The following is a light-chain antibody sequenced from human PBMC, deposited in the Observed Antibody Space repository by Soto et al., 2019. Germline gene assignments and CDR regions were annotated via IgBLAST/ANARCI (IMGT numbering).Light chain of an antibody. J-gene: IGKJ2*01. CDR3: QKYDTAPYT. V-gene: IGKV1-27*01. CDR1: QAISNF. CDR2: AAS. Sequence: DIQMTQSPSSLSASVGDRVSITCRASQAISNFLAWYQQKPGKVPKLLMYAASTLQSGVPSRFSGSGSGTDFTLTITSLQPEDVATYYCQKYDTAPYTFGQGTRLEIK.